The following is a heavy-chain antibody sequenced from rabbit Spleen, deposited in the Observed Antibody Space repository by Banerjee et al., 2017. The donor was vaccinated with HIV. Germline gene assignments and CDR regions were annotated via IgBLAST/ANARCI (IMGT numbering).Heavy chain of an antibody. V-gene: IGHV1S40*01. D-gene: IGHD1-1*01. CDR2: IEAGSSGFT. CDR1: GVSFSGSSY. Sequence: QSLEESGGDLVKPGASLTLTCIASGVSFSGSSYMCWVRQAPGKGLEWIACIEAGSSGFTYFASWAKGRFTISRTSSTTVTLQMTSLTAADTATYFCARDTSSSFSSYGMDFWGQGTLVTVS. CDR3: ARDTSSSFSSYGMDF. J-gene: IGHJ6*01.